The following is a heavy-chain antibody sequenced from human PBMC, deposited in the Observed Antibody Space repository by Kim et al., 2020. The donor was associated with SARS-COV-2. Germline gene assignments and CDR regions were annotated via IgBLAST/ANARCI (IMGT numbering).Heavy chain of an antibody. CDR2: ISGSGGST. V-gene: IGHV3-23*01. J-gene: IGHJ6*02. CDR1: GFTFSSYA. Sequence: GGSLRLSCAASGFTFSSYAMSWVRQAPGKGLEWVSAISGSGGSTYYADSVKGRFTISRDNSKNTLYLQMNSLRAEDTAVYYCAKGGSSSQSYYYYGMDVWGQGTTVTVSS. CDR3: AKGGSSSQSYYYYGMDV. D-gene: IGHD6-13*01.